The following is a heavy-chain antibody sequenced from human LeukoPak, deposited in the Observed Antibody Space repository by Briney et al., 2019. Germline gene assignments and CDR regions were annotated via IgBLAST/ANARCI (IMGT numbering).Heavy chain of an antibody. V-gene: IGHV1-24*01. J-gene: IGHJ4*02. Sequence: ASVKVSCKVSGYTLTELSMHWVRQAPGKGLEWMGGFDPEDGETIYAQKFQGRVTMTEDTSTDTAYMELSSLRSEDTAVYYCATAAGTSSWRVHQDYWGQGTLVTVSS. CDR1: GYTLTELS. CDR2: FDPEDGET. CDR3: ATAAGTSSWRVHQDY. D-gene: IGHD6-13*01.